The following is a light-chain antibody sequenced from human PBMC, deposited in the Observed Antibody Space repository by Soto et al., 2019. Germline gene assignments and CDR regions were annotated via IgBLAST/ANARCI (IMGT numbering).Light chain of an antibody. CDR1: QSLVHSNGYNY. J-gene: IGKJ2*01. CDR3: LLALQATLPL. Sequence: IVMTQSPLSLPVTPGEPASISCRSSQSLVHSNGYNYLDWYLQKPGQSPQLLIYLACNRASGGPDRFSGSGSGTDSTLKISRVEAGDVGVYYCLLALQATLPLFGQGTKLE. V-gene: IGKV2-28*01. CDR2: LAC.